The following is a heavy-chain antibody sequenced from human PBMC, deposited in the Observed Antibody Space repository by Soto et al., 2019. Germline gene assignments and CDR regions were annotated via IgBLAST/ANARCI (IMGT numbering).Heavy chain of an antibody. CDR3: EKEGHPDAFDI. Sequence: SETLSLTCTVSGGSISSSFWSWIRQPPGKGLEWIGYIYYTGSTNYSPALKSRVTISVDNSKNTLYLQMNSLRAEDTAVYYCEKEGHPDAFDIWGQGTMVTVSS. CDR2: IYYTGST. J-gene: IGHJ3*02. CDR1: GGSISSSF. V-gene: IGHV4-59*12.